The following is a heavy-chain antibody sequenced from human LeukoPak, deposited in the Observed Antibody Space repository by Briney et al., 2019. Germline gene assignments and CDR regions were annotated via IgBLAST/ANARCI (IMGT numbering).Heavy chain of an antibody. CDR3: AREDPQTRVPEGMDV. J-gene: IGHJ6*02. CDR1: GGSISYYY. D-gene: IGHD4/OR15-4a*01. CDR2: IYYSGTT. Sequence: SETLSLTCTVSGGSISYYYWSWIRQSPGKGLEWIGYIYYSGTTNYNPSLKSRVTISVDTSENQFSLQLRSVTAADSAVYYCAREDPQTRVPEGMDVWGQGTMVTVSS. V-gene: IGHV4-59*01.